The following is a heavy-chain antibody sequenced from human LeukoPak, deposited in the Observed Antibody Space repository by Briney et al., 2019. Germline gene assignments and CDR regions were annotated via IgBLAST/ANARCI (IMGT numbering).Heavy chain of an antibody. CDR2: IYYSGST. CDR1: GGSISSYY. CDR3: ARVRTTVTTYRLGWFDP. Sequence: SETLSLTCTVSGGSISSYYWSWIRQPPGKGLEWIGYIYYSGSTNYNPSLKSRVTISVDTSKNQFSLKLSSVTAADTAVYHCARVRTTVTTYRLGWFDPWGQGTLVTVSS. J-gene: IGHJ5*02. V-gene: IGHV4-59*01. D-gene: IGHD4-17*01.